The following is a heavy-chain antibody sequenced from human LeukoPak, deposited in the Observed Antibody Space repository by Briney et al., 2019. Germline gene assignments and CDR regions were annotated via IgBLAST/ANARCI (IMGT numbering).Heavy chain of an antibody. CDR3: ARDPSRGEYYDFWSGYSAFDY. CDR2: ISSSSSYI. CDR1: GFTFSTYE. V-gene: IGHV3-21*01. J-gene: IGHJ4*02. D-gene: IGHD3-3*01. Sequence: GGSLRLSCAASGFTFSTYEMNWVRQAPGKGLEWVSSISSSSSYIYYADSVKGRFTISRDNAKNSLYLQMNSLRAEDTAVYYCARDPSRGEYYDFWSGYSAFDYWGQGTLVTVSS.